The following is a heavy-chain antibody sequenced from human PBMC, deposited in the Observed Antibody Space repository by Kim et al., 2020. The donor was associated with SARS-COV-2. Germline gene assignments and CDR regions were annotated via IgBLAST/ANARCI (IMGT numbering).Heavy chain of an antibody. V-gene: IGHV5-51*01. J-gene: IGHJ4*02. CDR3: ARNLYTAMEFDY. Sequence: RYSPSFQGQVTISADKSISTAYLQWSSLKASDTAMYYCARNLYTAMEFDYWGQGTLVTVSS. D-gene: IGHD5-18*01.